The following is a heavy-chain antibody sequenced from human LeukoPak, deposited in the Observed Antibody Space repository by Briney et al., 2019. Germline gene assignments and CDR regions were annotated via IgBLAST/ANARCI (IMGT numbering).Heavy chain of an antibody. V-gene: IGHV4-59*01. J-gene: IGHJ4*02. CDR2: IYYSGTT. Sequence: SETLSLTCTVSGGSISSYYWSWIRQPPGKGLEWIGYIYYSGTTNYNPSLRSRVTISVDTSKNQFSLKLSSVTAADTAVYYCARGVYIAAAQYAYWGQGTLVTVSS. D-gene: IGHD6-13*01. CDR1: GGSISSYY. CDR3: ARGVYIAAAQYAY.